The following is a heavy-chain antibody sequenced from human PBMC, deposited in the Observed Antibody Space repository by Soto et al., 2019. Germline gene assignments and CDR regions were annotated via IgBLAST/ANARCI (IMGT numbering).Heavy chain of an antibody. D-gene: IGHD7-27*01. Sequence: QVQLQQWGAGLLKPSEILSLTCTVYGGSFSAYYWSWIRQSPGKGLEWIGESNHSGDTNYNPSLKIRVTISVDTSKNQFSLKLTSVTAADTAVYYCARLTNLGTVDSWGQGTLVSVSS. J-gene: IGHJ4*02. CDR1: GGSFSAYY. CDR2: SNHSGDT. V-gene: IGHV4-34*01. CDR3: ARLTNLGTVDS.